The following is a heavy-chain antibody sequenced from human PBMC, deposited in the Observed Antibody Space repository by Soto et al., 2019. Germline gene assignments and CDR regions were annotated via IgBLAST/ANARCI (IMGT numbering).Heavy chain of an antibody. V-gene: IGHV1-2*04. Sequence: QVQLVQSGAEVKKPGASVKVSCKASGYTFTGYYMHWVRQAPGQGLEWMGWINPNSGGTNYAQKCQGWVTMTRDTSISTAYMELSRLRSDDTAVYYWAREYGSGFGWGKRYYFDYGGQGTLVTVSS. CDR1: GYTFTGYY. CDR3: AREYGSGFGWGKRYYFDY. J-gene: IGHJ4*02. CDR2: INPNSGGT. D-gene: IGHD3-10*01.